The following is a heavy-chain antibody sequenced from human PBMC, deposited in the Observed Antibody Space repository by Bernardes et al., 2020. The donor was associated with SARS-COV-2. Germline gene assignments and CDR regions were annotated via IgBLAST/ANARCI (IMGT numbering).Heavy chain of an antibody. D-gene: IGHD3-22*01. V-gene: IGHV4-31*03. CDR2: IYYSGST. J-gene: IGHJ3*02. Sequence: SETLSLTCTVSGGSISSGGYYWSWIRQHPGKGLEWIGYIYYSGSTYYNPSLKSRVTISVDTSKNQFSLKLSSVTAADTAVYYCARAPMIVVVISSFDIWGKSTMVTVAS. CDR1: GGSISSGGYY. CDR3: ARAPMIVVVISSFDI.